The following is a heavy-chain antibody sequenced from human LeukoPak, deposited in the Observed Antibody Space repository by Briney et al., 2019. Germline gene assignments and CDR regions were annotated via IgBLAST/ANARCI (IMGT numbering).Heavy chain of an antibody. J-gene: IGHJ4*02. Sequence: SETLSLTCTVSGGSISSYYWSWIRQPPGKGLEWIGYIYYSGTTNYNPSLKSRVTISVDTSKNQFSLKLSSVTAADTAVYYCARIAVAAPPDYWGQGTLVTVSS. CDR2: IYYSGTT. CDR1: GGSISSYY. CDR3: ARIAVAAPPDY. V-gene: IGHV4-59*12. D-gene: IGHD6-19*01.